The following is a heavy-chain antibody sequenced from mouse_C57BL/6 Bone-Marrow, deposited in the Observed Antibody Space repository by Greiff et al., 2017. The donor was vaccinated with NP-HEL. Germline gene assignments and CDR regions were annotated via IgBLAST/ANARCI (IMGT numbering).Heavy chain of an antibody. CDR1: GYTFTDYY. CDR2: IYPGSGNT. Sequence: QVQLKQSGAELVRPGASVKLSCKASGYTFTDYYINWVKQRPGQGLEWIARIYPGSGNTYYNEKFKGKATLTAEKSSSTAYMQLSSLTSEDSAVYFCAREGERRRFAYWGQGTLVTVSA. CDR3: AREGERRRFAY. J-gene: IGHJ3*01. V-gene: IGHV1-76*01.